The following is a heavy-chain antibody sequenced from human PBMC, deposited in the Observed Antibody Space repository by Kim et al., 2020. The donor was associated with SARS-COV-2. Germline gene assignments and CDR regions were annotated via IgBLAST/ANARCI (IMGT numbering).Heavy chain of an antibody. V-gene: IGHV3-74*01. D-gene: IGHD3-22*01. Sequence: GGSLRLSCEVSGFIFSNYWMHWVRQAPGKGLVWVSRIYNDGTRTFYADSEKGRFTISRDNAKNTLYLQMNSLRAGDTAVYYCARGMIVEYGMDVWGQGTTVTVSS. J-gene: IGHJ6*02. CDR3: ARGMIVEYGMDV. CDR2: IYNDGTRT. CDR1: GFIFSNYW.